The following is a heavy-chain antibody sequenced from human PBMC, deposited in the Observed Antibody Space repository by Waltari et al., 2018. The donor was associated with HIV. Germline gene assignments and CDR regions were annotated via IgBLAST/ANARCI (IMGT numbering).Heavy chain of an antibody. V-gene: IGHV3-30-3*02. CDR2: VSYDGSAK. CDR1: GFTFNTYA. D-gene: IGHD3-3*01. CDR3: AKDVRYWDGLFYVGHDAFDV. Sequence: VQLVESGGGVVPPGRSLTLSCEASGFTFNTYAMHWVRQSPGKVLEWVSVVSYDGSAKHYADSVRGRFTVSRDNAKNTVFLQMSSLRTEDTAAYYCAKDVRYWDGLFYVGHDAFDVWGQGTMVTVSS. J-gene: IGHJ3*01.